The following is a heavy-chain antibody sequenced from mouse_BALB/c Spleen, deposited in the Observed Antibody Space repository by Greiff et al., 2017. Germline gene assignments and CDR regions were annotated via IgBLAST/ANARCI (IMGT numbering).Heavy chain of an antibody. CDR3: ARDYGSIYAMDY. Sequence: VQLKESGPGLVKPSQSLSLTCTVTGYSITSDYAWNWIRQFPGNKLEWRGYISYSGSTSYNPSLKSRISITRDTSKNQFFLQLNSVTTEDTATYYCARDYGSIYAMDYWGQGTSVTVSA. CDR1: GYSITSDYA. V-gene: IGHV3-2*02. D-gene: IGHD1-1*01. CDR2: ISYSGST. J-gene: IGHJ4*01.